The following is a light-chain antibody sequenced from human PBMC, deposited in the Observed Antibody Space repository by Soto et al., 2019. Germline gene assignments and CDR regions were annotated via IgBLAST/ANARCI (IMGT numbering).Light chain of an antibody. CDR2: DVS. J-gene: IGLJ2*01. CDR1: SSDVGSYNY. V-gene: IGLV2-14*01. Sequence: QFVLTQPASVSGSPVQSITISCTGTSSDVGSYNYVSWYQQHPGKAPKLMIYDVSNRPSGVSNRFSGSKSGNTASLTISWPQAEDEADYYCSSYTSSSPVVFGGGTKVTVL. CDR3: SSYTSSSPVV.